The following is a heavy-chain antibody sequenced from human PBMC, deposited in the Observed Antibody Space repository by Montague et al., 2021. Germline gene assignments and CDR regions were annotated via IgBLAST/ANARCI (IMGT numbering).Heavy chain of an antibody. CDR2: ISWNSGSI. Sequence: SLRLSCAASGFTFEDYAMHWDRQAPGKGLGWVSGISWNSGSIGYADSVKGRFTIFRDNAKNSLYLQMNSLRAEDKALYYCARVRERRYYYYGMDVWGQGTAVTVS. CDR3: ARVRERRYYYYGMDV. V-gene: IGHV3-9*01. D-gene: IGHD1-1*01. J-gene: IGHJ6*02. CDR1: GFTFEDYA.